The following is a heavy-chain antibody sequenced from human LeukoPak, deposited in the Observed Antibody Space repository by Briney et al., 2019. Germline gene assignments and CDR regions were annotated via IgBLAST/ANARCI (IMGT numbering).Heavy chain of an antibody. V-gene: IGHV4-39*07. CDR2: IYYSGST. J-gene: IGHJ4*02. CDR1: GGSISSSSYY. CDR3: ARLGEIAAAGNLFDY. D-gene: IGHD6-13*01. Sequence: SETLSLTCTVSGGSISSSSYYWGWIRQPPGKGLEWIGSIYYSGSTYYNPSLKSRVTISVDTSKNQFSLKLSSVTAADTAVYYCARLGEIAAAGNLFDYWGQGTLVTVSS.